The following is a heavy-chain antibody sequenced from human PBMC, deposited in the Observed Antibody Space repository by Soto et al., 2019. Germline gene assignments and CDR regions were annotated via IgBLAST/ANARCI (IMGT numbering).Heavy chain of an antibody. V-gene: IGHV3-30-3*01. J-gene: IGHJ6*02. CDR2: ISYDGSNK. D-gene: IGHD3-3*01. CDR1: GFTFSSYA. Sequence: GGSLRLSCAASGFTFSSYAMHWVRQAPGKGLEWVAVISYDGSNKYYADSVKGRFTISRDNSKNTLYLQMNSLRAEDTAVYYCARDRRFLEWLFYYYYYGMDVWGQGTMVTVSS. CDR3: ARDRRFLEWLFYYYYYGMDV.